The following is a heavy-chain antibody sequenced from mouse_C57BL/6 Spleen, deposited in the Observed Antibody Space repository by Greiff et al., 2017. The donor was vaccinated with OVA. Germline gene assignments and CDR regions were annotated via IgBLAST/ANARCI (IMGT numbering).Heavy chain of an antibody. CDR3: ARKLAYFDY. CDR2: IHPNSGST. J-gene: IGHJ2*01. CDR1: GYTFTSYW. D-gene: IGHD4-1*01. Sequence: QVHVKQPGAELVKPGASVKLSCKASGYTFTSYWMHWVKQRPGQGLEWIGMIHPNSGSTNYNEKFKSKATLTVDKSSSTAYMQLSSLTSEDSAVYYCARKLAYFDYWGQGTTLTVSS. V-gene: IGHV1-64*01.